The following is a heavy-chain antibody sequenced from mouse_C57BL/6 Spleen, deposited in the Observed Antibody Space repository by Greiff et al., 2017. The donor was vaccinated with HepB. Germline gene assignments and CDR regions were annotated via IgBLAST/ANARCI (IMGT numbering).Heavy chain of an antibody. CDR3: ARVITTVVAPFDY. CDR2: ISDGGSYT. V-gene: IGHV5-4*01. D-gene: IGHD1-1*01. CDR1: GFTFSSYA. J-gene: IGHJ2*01. Sequence: EVQLVESGGGLVKPGGSLKLSCAASGFTFSSYAMSWVRQTPEKRLEWVATISDGGSYTYYPDNVKGRFTISRDNAKNNRYLQMSHLKSEDTAMYYCARVITTVVAPFDYWGQGTTLTVSS.